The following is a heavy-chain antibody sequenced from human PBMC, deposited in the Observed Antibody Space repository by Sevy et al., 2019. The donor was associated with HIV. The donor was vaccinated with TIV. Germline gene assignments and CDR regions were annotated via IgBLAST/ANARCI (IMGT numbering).Heavy chain of an antibody. D-gene: IGHD3-22*01. CDR1: VASVSSGKYY. CDR2: VSYSGRT. V-gene: IGHV4-61*01. CDR3: AREIYFYENSGFYYFDS. Sequence: SETLSLTCNVSVASVSSGKYYWTWIRQPPVKDLEWIGHVSYSGRTNYNPSLKSRVTISEDTSKHQFSLSLNSVTAADTATYYCAREIYFYENSGFYYFDSWGLGILVTVSS. J-gene: IGHJ4*02.